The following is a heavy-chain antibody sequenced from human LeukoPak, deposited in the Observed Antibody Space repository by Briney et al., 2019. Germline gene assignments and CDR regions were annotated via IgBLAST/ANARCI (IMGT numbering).Heavy chain of an antibody. D-gene: IGHD2-8*02. Sequence: GSLRLSCAMSGFTFSSYAMSWVRQPPRKGLEWIGYVSYSGNTNYNPSLKSRVIISVDTSKNQFSLRLSSVTAADTAVYYCARGVDCTDFTFDIWGQGTMVTVSS. J-gene: IGHJ3*02. CDR2: VSYSGNT. V-gene: IGHV4-59*01. CDR3: ARGVDCTDFTFDI. CDR1: GFTFSSYA.